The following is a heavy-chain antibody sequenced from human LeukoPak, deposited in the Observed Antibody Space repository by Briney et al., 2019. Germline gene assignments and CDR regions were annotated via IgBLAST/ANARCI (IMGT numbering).Heavy chain of an antibody. CDR1: GFTFRSYG. J-gene: IGHJ5*02. Sequence: GGSLRLSCAASGFTFRSYGMHWVRQAPGKGLEWVAVIWYDGSNKYYADSVKGRFTISRDNSKNTLYLQMNSLRAEDTAVYYCARANAYGHWFDPWGQGTLVTVSS. CDR3: ARANAYGHWFDP. D-gene: IGHD2-21*01. V-gene: IGHV3-33*01. CDR2: IWYDGSNK.